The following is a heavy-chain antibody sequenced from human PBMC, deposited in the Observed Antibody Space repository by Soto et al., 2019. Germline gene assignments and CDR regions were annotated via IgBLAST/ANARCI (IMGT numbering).Heavy chain of an antibody. J-gene: IGHJ5*02. CDR3: ARLGNYYQSLDP. D-gene: IGHD4-4*01. Sequence: QVQLQESGPGLVRPSETLSLTCTLSGGSFSPNYWSWLRQPPGKGLEWVGYIYYGGTTSYNPSLTSRVTISLETAKRQFSLRLSSVTAADTAVYYCARLGNYYQSLDPWGPGTLVTVSS. CDR1: GGSFSPNY. V-gene: IGHV4-59*08. CDR2: IYYGGTT.